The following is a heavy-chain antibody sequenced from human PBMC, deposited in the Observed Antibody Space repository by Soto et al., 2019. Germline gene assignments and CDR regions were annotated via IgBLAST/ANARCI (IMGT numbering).Heavy chain of an antibody. CDR1: GFTFSGSA. CDR2: IRSKANSYAT. D-gene: IGHD5-12*01. J-gene: IGHJ4*02. V-gene: IGHV3-73*01. CDR3: RSRGYDSAY. Sequence: GGSPRLSCAASGFTFSGSAMHWVRQASGKGLEWVGRIRSKANSYATAYAASVKGRFTISRDDSKNTAYLQMNSLKTEDTAVYYCRSRGYDSAYWGQGTLVTVSS.